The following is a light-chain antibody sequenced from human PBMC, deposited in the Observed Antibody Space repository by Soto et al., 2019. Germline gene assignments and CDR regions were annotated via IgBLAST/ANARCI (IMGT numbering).Light chain of an antibody. V-gene: IGKV3-15*01. CDR2: GAS. CDR1: QSVGSN. CDR3: QQYNSWPPLT. Sequence: ETLMTQSPATLSVSPGERATLSCRASQSVGSNLAWYQQKAGQAPRLLIYGASTRATGIPDRFSGSGSGTEFTPTISSLQSEDFAVYYCQQYNSWPPLTFGQGTRLEIK. J-gene: IGKJ5*01.